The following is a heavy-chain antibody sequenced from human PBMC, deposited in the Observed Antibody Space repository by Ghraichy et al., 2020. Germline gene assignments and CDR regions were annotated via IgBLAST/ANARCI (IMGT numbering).Heavy chain of an antibody. J-gene: IGHJ2*01. Sequence: GESLNISCKASGYSFIGHWIGWVRQIPGKGLEWMGVIYPGDSDTRYNPSFQGQVTVSADKSISTAYLQWSSLKASDTAMYYCASGFRPHYWYFDLWGRGTLVTVSS. D-gene: IGHD2/OR15-2a*01. CDR2: IYPGDSDT. CDR3: ASGFRPHYWYFDL. V-gene: IGHV5-51*01. CDR1: GYSFIGHW.